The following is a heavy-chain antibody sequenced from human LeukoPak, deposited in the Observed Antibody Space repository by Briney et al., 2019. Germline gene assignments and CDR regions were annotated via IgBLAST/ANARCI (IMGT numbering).Heavy chain of an antibody. V-gene: IGHV4-30-4*01. CDR3: ARDMSRYYDSSGYPRYAFDI. Sequence: SETLSLTCTVSGVSISSGDYYWSWIRQPPGKGLEWIGYIYYSGSTYYNPSLKSRVTISVDTSKNQFSLKLSSVTAADTAVYYCARDMSRYYDSSGYPRYAFDIWGQGTMVTVSS. J-gene: IGHJ3*02. CDR1: GVSISSGDYY. D-gene: IGHD3-22*01. CDR2: IYYSGST.